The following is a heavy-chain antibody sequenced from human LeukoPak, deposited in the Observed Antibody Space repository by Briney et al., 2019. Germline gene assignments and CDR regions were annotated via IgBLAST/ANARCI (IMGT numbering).Heavy chain of an antibody. Sequence: GGSLRLSCAASGFTFSNYGLSWVRQAPGKGLEWVSAIDTTATYTYYVDSVKGRFTISRDNSKNTLYLQMNSLRAEDTAVYYCALRAVAGTVDYWGQGTLVTVSS. CDR1: GFTFSNYG. D-gene: IGHD6-19*01. CDR3: ALRAVAGTVDY. CDR2: IDTTATYT. V-gene: IGHV3-23*05. J-gene: IGHJ4*02.